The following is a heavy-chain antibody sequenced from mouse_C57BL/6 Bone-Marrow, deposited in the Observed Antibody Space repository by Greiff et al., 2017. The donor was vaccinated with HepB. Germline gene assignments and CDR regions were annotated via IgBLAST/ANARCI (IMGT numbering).Heavy chain of an antibody. CDR3: ARHSWLLRWGDY. J-gene: IGHJ4*01. V-gene: IGHV5-12*01. CDR1: GFTFSDYY. Sequence: EVHLVESGGGLVQPGGSLKLSCAASGFTFSDYYMYWVRQTPEKRLEWVAYISNGGGSTYYPDTVKGRFTISRDNAKNTLYLQMSRLKSEDTAMYYCARHSWLLRWGDYWGQGTSVTVSS. CDR2: ISNGGGST. D-gene: IGHD2-3*01.